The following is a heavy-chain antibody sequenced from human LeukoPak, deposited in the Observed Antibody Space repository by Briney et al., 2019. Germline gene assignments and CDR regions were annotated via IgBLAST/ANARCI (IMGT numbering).Heavy chain of an antibody. CDR1: GYTFTSYG. CDR2: ISAYNGNT. CDR3: ARDRYGYCSSTSCQIPFDY. J-gene: IGHJ4*02. Sequence: ASVKVSCKASGYTFTSYGISWVRQAPGQGLEWMGWISAYNGNTNYAQKLQGRVTMTTDTSTSTAYMELRSLRSDDTAVYYCARDRYGYCSSTSCQIPFDYWGQGTLVTVSS. D-gene: IGHD2-2*03. V-gene: IGHV1-18*01.